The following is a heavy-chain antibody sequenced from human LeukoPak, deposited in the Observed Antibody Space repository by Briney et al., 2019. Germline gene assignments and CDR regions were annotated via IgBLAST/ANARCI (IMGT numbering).Heavy chain of an antibody. CDR3: AKGGYSSSSYFDY. V-gene: IGHV3-53*01. J-gene: IGHJ4*02. CDR1: GISVRSNY. D-gene: IGHD6-6*01. Sequence: GGSLRLSCAASGISVRSNYMNWVRQAPGTGLEWVSLISSGDDTDYADSVRGRFSISRDKSKNTLYLQMNSLRAEDTAVYYCAKGGYSSSSYFDYWGQGTLVTVSS. CDR2: ISSGDDT.